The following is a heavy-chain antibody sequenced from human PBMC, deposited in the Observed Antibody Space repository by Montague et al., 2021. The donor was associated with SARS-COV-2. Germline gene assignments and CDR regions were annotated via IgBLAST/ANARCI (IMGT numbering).Heavy chain of an antibody. V-gene: IGHV6-1*01. D-gene: IGHD2-8*02. CDR3: ARDLYWAFDA. J-gene: IGHJ3*01. Sequence: CAISGDSVSSNIAAWNWIRQSPSRGLEWLGRTKYTSTRYETYAVSVQSRITITADTSKNQFSLHLNSVTPEDTAVYYCARDLYWAFDAWGLGTTVTGSA. CDR1: GDSVSSNIAA. CDR2: TKYTSTRYE.